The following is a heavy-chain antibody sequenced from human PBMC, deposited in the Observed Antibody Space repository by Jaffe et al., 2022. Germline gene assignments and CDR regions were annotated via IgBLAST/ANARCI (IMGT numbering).Heavy chain of an antibody. V-gene: IGHV4-34*01. J-gene: IGHJ5*02. CDR3: ARGLHYYGSGSYYRGDNWFDP. D-gene: IGHD3-10*01. Sequence: QVQLQQWGAGLLKPSETLSLTCAVYGGSFSGYYWSWIRQPPGKGLEWIGEINHSGSTNYNPSLKSRVTISVDTSKNQFSLKLSSVTAADTAVYYCARGLHYYGSGSYYRGDNWFDPWGQGTLVTVSS. CDR1: GGSFSGYY. CDR2: INHSGST.